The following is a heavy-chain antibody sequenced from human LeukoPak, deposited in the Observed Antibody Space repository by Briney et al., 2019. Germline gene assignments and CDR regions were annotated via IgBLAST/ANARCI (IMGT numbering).Heavy chain of an antibody. CDR1: GASISSYY. V-gene: IGHV4-4*07. CDR3: ARDIYYEGSGYTFDY. J-gene: IGHJ4*02. D-gene: IGHD3-22*01. Sequence: PSETLSLTCTVSGASISSYYWSWIRQPAGKGLEWIGRIYASGTTNYNPSLKSRVTMSVDTSKNQFSLNLSSVTAADTAMYYCARDIYYEGSGYTFDYWGQGTQVTVSS. CDR2: IYASGTT.